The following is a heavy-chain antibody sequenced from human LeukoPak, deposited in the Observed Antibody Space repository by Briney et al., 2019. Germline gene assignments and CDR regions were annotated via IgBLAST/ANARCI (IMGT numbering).Heavy chain of an antibody. Sequence: PSETLSLTCTVSGGSISSYYWSWIRQPPGKGLEWIGYIYYSGSTNYNPSLKSRVTISVDTSKNQFSLKLSSVTAADTAVYYCARDGGILTHDAFDIWGQGTMVTVSS. D-gene: IGHD3-9*01. V-gene: IGHV4-59*01. CDR3: ARDGGILTHDAFDI. J-gene: IGHJ3*02. CDR2: IYYSGST. CDR1: GGSISSYY.